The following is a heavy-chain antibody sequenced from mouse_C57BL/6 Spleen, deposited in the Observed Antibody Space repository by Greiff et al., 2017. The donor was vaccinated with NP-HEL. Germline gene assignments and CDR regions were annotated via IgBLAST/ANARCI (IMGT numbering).Heavy chain of an antibody. CDR3: TSCSDAGYFDV. CDR1: GYTFTDYE. J-gene: IGHJ1*03. V-gene: IGHV1-15*01. Sequence: QVQLQQSGAELVRPGASVTLSCKASGYTFTDYEMHWVKQTPVHGLEWIGAIDPETGGTAYNQKFKGKAILTADKSSSTVYMELRSLTSEDSAVYDCTSCSDAGYFDVWGTGTTVTVSS. D-gene: IGHD1-1*01. CDR2: IDPETGGT.